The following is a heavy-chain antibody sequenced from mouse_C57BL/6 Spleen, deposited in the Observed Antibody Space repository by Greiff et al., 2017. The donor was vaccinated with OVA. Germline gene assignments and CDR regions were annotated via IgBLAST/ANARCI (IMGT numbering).Heavy chain of an antibody. CDR3: ARQDYGNPYWYFDV. V-gene: IGHV5-9*01. CDR2: ISGGGGNT. CDR1: GFTFSSYT. D-gene: IGHD2-1*01. Sequence: EVNVVESGGGLVKPGGSLKLSCAASGFTFSSYTMSWVRQTPEKRLEWVATISGGGGNTYYPDSVKGRFTISRDNAKNTLYLQMSSLRSEDTALYYCARQDYGNPYWYFDVWGTGTTVTVSS. J-gene: IGHJ1*03.